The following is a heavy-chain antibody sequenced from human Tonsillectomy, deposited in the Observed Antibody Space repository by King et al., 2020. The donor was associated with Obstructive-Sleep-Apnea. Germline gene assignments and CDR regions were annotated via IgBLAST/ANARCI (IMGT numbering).Heavy chain of an antibody. J-gene: IGHJ4*02. CDR2: ISNSGDTI. CDR1: GFTFSDYY. V-gene: IGHV3-11*01. CDR3: ARVGGSLFDY. D-gene: IGHD4-23*01. Sequence: ESGGGLVKPGGSQRLSCAASGFTFSDYYMSWIRQAPGKGLEWGSYISNSGDTIYYADSVKGRFTISRDNAKNSLFLQINSLRAEDTAFYYCARVGGSLFDYWGQGTLVTVSS.